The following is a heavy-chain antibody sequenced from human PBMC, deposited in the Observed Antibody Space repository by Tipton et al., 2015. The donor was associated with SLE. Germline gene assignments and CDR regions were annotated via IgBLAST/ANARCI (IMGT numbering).Heavy chain of an antibody. CDR1: GFTFSSYG. J-gene: IGHJ5*02. CDR3: AKALLGSPFDP. CDR2: VWSDGSNN. V-gene: IGHV3-33*06. D-gene: IGHD7-27*01. Sequence: SLRLSCAASGFTFSSYGMHWVRQAPGKGLEWVAAVWSDGSNNYYADSVKGRFTISRDNSKNTVYLQMNSVRAEDTAVYYCAKALLGSPFDPWGQGTLVTVSS.